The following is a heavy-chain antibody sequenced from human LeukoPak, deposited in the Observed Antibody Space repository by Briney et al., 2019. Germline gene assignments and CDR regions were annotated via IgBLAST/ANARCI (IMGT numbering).Heavy chain of an antibody. CDR3: ARRLLNIVLMEYYFDY. J-gene: IGHJ4*02. CDR1: GGSISSSSYY. V-gene: IGHV4-39*01. CDR2: IYYSGST. Sequence: SETLSLTCTVSGGSISSSSYYWGWIRQPPGKGLEWIGSIYYSGSTYYNPSLKSRVTISVDTSKNQFSLKLSSVTAADTAVYYCARRLLNIVLMEYYFDYWGQGTLVTVSS. D-gene: IGHD2-8*01.